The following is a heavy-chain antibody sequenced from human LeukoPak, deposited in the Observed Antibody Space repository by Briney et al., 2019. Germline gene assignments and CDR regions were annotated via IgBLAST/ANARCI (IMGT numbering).Heavy chain of an antibody. D-gene: IGHD3-10*01. CDR3: AKDRQLTTYYYGSGSYLNYYYGMDV. V-gene: IGHV3-23*01. Sequence: PGGSLRLSCAASGFTFSSYAMSWVRQAPGKGLEWVSAISGSGGSTYYADSVKGRFTISRDNSKNTLYLQMNSLRAEDTAVYYCAKDRQLTTYYYGSGSYLNYYYGMDVWGQGTTVTVSS. CDR1: GFTFSSYA. J-gene: IGHJ6*02. CDR2: ISGSGGST.